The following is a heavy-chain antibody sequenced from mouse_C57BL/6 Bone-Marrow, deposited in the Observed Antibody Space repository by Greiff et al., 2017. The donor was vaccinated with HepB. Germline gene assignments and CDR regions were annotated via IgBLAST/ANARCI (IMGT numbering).Heavy chain of an antibody. CDR2: IYPGDGDT. J-gene: IGHJ1*03. V-gene: IGHV1-82*01. CDR3: ARWTTLPYGGTSHWYFDV. Sequence: QVQLQQSGPELVKPGASVKISCKASGYAFSSSWMNWVKQRPGKGLEWIGRIYPGDGDTNYNGKFKGKATLTADKSSSTAYMQLSSLTSEDSAVYFCARWTTLPYGGTSHWYFDVWGTGTTVTVSS. CDR1: GYAFSSSW. D-gene: IGHD1-1*01.